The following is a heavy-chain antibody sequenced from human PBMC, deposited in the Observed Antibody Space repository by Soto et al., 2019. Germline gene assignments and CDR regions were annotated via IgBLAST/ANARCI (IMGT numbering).Heavy chain of an antibody. D-gene: IGHD6-13*01. CDR2: IWYDVGEK. J-gene: IGHJ5*02. Sequence: QVQLVESGGGVVQPGRSLRLSCAASGFTFSSYGMHWVRQAPGKGLEWVAVIWYDVGEKYYADSVKGRFTISRDNSKNTLYLQMNSLSAEDTAVYYCARYVSSRYNNWIDPWGQGTLVTVSS. CDR3: ARYVSSRYNNWIDP. V-gene: IGHV3-33*01. CDR1: GFTFSSYG.